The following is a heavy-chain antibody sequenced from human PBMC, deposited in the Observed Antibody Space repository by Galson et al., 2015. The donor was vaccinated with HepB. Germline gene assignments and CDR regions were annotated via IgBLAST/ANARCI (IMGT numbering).Heavy chain of an antibody. V-gene: IGHV3-73*01. J-gene: IGHJ4*02. Sequence: SLRLSCAASGFTFSASAIHWVRQASGKGLEWVGRIRSKTNNYATAYSASVKGRFIVSRDDSGKTAYLQMNSLKTEDTAIYYCTSYENWGQGTLVTVSS. D-gene: IGHD5-12*01. CDR3: TSYEN. CDR1: GFTFSASA. CDR2: IRSKTNNYAT.